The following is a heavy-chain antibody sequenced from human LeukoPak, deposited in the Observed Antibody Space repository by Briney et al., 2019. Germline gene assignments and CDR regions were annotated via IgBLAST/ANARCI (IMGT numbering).Heavy chain of an antibody. CDR1: GGTFSSYA. CDR2: IIPIFGTA. CDR3: ARGYCSGGSCLSRPDY. V-gene: IGHV1-69*05. D-gene: IGHD2-15*01. J-gene: IGHJ4*02. Sequence: ASVKVSCKASGGTFSSYAISWVRQAPGQGLEWMGGIIPIFGTANYAQKFQGGVTITTDESTSTAYMELSSLRSEDTAVYYCARGYCSGGSCLSRPDYWGQGTLVTVSS.